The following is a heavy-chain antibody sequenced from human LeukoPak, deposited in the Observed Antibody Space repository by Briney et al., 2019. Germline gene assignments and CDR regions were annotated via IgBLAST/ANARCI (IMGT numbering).Heavy chain of an antibody. V-gene: IGHV3-23*01. J-gene: IGHJ4*02. D-gene: IGHD2-15*01. CDR2: ITGGGGST. CDR3: ASGDERVAALDY. CDR1: GFTFSSYA. Sequence: PGGSLRLSCAASGFTFSSYAMSWVRQAPGKGLEWVSGITGGGGSTYYADSVKGRFTISRDNSKNTLYLQMNSLRAEDTAVYYCASGDERVAALDYWGQGTLVTVSS.